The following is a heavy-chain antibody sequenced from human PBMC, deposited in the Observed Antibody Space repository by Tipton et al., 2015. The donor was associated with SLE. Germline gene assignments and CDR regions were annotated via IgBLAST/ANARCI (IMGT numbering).Heavy chain of an antibody. CDR2: FHDTGSA. D-gene: IGHD4-11*01. J-gene: IGHJ2*01. V-gene: IGHV4-59*12. CDR1: GASISGYF. CDR3: ARAPPYSNYVFDL. Sequence: TLSLTCNVSGASISGYFWSWIRQPPGKGLEWIGYFHDTGSANYNPPLQSRVSGSIDTSKNQFSLKLSSVTAADTAVYYCARAPPYSNYVFDLWGRGTLVTVSS.